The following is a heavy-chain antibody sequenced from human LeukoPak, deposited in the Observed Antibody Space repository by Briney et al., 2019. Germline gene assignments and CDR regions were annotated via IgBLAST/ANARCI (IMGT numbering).Heavy chain of an antibody. CDR1: GGSISTYY. V-gene: IGHV4-59*01. J-gene: IGHJ5*02. CDR3: ARGVRDWFDP. Sequence: SEILSLTCTVPGGSISTYYWSWIRQPPGKGLEWIGYIYYSASTNYNPSLKSRVTISVDTTKNQFSLKLSSVTAADTAVYYCARGVRDWFDPWGQRTLVTVSS. D-gene: IGHD5/OR15-5a*01. CDR2: IYYSAST.